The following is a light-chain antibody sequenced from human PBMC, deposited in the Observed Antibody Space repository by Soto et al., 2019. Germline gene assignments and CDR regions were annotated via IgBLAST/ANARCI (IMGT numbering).Light chain of an antibody. V-gene: IGKV3-20*01. J-gene: IGKJ1*01. Sequence: DIVLTQSPGTLSLSPGERATLSCRASQSVGRNYLAWYQQKPGQAPRLFIYDTSTRATGISDRFSGSGPGTDFTLTISRLEPEDFAVYYCQQYGSSPWTFGQGTKVDIK. CDR2: DTS. CDR1: QSVGRNY. CDR3: QQYGSSPWT.